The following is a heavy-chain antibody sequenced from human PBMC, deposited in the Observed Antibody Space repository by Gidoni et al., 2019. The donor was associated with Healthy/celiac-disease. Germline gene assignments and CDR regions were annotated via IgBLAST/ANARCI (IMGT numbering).Heavy chain of an antibody. D-gene: IGHD3-3*01. CDR1: GFIFSSCG. CDR2: ISYDGSNK. J-gene: IGHJ6*02. CDR3: AKDLFPGLEWLYSASTYYYGMDV. Sequence: QVQLVESGGGVVQPGRSLRLSCAASGFIFSSCGMHWVRQAPGKGLEWVAVISYDGSNKYYADSVKGRFTISRDNSKNTLYLQMNSLRAEDTAVYYCAKDLFPGLEWLYSASTYYYGMDVWGQGTTVTVSS. V-gene: IGHV3-30*18.